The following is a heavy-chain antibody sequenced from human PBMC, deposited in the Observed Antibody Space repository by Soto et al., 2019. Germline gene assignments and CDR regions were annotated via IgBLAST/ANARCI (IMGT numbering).Heavy chain of an antibody. CDR1: GFTFSSYW. D-gene: IGHD2-15*01. Sequence: QPGGSLRLSCAASGFTFSSYWMSWVRQAPGKGLEWVANIKQDGSEKYYVDSVKGRFTISRDNAKNSLYLQMNSLRAEDTAVYYCAREPVVVVAATQVCVGMDVWGQGTTVTVSS. J-gene: IGHJ6*02. CDR2: IKQDGSEK. CDR3: AREPVVVVAATQVCVGMDV. V-gene: IGHV3-7*01.